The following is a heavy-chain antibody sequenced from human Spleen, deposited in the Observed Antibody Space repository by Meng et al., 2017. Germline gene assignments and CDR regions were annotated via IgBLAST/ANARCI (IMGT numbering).Heavy chain of an antibody. CDR1: GGSITTSGYY. J-gene: IGHJ4*02. Sequence: QPQLQESGPGLVRPSAGLALTCSVSGGSITTSGYYWGWIRQPPGKGLEWIGSIGHSGFTYYTPSLKSRVTVSIDTSRNQFSLWLTSVTAADTAVYYCAVRLRNYFDYWGQGTLVTVSS. D-gene: IGHD4-17*01. CDR2: IGHSGFT. V-gene: IGHV4-39*01. CDR3: AVRLRNYFDY.